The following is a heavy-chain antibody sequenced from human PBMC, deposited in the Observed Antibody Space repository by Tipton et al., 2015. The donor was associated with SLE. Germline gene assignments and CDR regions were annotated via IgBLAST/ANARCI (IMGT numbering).Heavy chain of an antibody. CDR2: INSDATNT. J-gene: IGHJ5*02. CDR1: GFTFSRYA. Sequence: SLRLSCAASGFTFSRYAMSWVRQAPGKGLEWVSLINSDATNTYYADSVKGRFTISRDNSENTLYLQMDSLGVEDTAVYFCAKYTSSGYDPWGQGTQVTVSS. V-gene: IGHV3-23*03. D-gene: IGHD3-22*01. CDR3: AKYTSSGYDP.